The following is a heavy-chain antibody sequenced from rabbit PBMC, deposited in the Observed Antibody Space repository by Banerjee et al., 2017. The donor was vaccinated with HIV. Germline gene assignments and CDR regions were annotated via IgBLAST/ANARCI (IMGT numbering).Heavy chain of an antibody. J-gene: IGHJ4*01. Sequence: SGGDLVKPGASLTLTCKASGFSFSNKYVMCWVRQAPGKGLEWIACINTSSGNTVYASWAKGRFTISKTSSTTVTLQMTSLTAADTATYFCARLYDYYTRYFNLWGPGTLVTVS. CDR1: GFSFSNKYV. V-gene: IGHV1S40*01. CDR3: ARLYDYYTRYFNL. CDR2: INTSSGNT. D-gene: IGHD4-1*01.